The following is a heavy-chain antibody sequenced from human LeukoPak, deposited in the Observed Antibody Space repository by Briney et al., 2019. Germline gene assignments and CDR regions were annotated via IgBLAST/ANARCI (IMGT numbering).Heavy chain of an antibody. J-gene: IGHJ4*02. D-gene: IGHD3-10*01. CDR3: ARVFGMWSQLYFDY. Sequence: PSETLSLTCAVYGGSFSGYYWSWIRQPPGKGLEWIGEINHSGSTNYNPSLKSRVTISVDTSKNQFSLKLSSVTAADTAVYYCARVFGMWSQLYFDYWGQGTLVTVSS. CDR1: GGSFSGYY. CDR2: INHSGST. V-gene: IGHV4-34*01.